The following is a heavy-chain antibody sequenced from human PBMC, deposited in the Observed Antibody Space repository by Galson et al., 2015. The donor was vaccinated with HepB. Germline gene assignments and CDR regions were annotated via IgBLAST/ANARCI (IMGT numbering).Heavy chain of an antibody. CDR3: ARVRVGAKYYFDY. D-gene: IGHD1-26*01. CDR2: ISYDGSNK. V-gene: IGHV3-30-3*01. CDR1: GFTFSSYA. Sequence: SLRLSCAASGFTFSSYAMHWVRQAPGKGLEWVAVISYDGSNKYYADSVKGRFTISRDNSKNTLYLQMNSLRAEDTAVYYCARVRVGAKYYFDYWGQGTLVTVFS. J-gene: IGHJ4*02.